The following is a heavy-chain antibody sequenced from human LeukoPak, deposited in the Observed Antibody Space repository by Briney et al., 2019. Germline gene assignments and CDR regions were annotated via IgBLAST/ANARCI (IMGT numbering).Heavy chain of an antibody. CDR3: ARGPIAVAGEVRVDSNYYYYGMDV. V-gene: IGHV5-51*01. Sequence: HGESLKISCKGSGYSFTSYWIGWVRQMPGKGLEWMGIIYPGDSDTRYSPSFQGQVTISADKSISTAYLQWSSLKASDTAMYYCARGPIAVAGEVRVDSNYYYYGMDVWGQGTTVTVSS. CDR2: IYPGDSDT. J-gene: IGHJ6*02. D-gene: IGHD6-19*01. CDR1: GYSFTSYW.